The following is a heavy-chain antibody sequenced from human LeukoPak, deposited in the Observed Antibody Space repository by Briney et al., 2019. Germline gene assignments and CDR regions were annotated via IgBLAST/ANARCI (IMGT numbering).Heavy chain of an antibody. J-gene: IGHJ4*02. CDR2: ISGSGGST. Sequence: GGSVTLSCAASGFTFSSYAMSWVRQAPGKGLGWVSAISGSGGSTYYADSVKGRFTISRDNSKNTLYLQMNSLRAEDTAVYYCAKGRQLWTSNPIFVYWGRGPLVTVSS. D-gene: IGHD5-18*01. CDR1: GFTFSSYA. CDR3: AKGRQLWTSNPIFVY. V-gene: IGHV3-23*01.